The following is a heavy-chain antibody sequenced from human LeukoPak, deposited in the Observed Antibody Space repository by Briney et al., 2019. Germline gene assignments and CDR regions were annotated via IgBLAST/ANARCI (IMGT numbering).Heavy chain of an antibody. Sequence: SETLSLTCDVYGGSFSDYYWSCIRQPPGKGLEWIGEIHPSGSLDYNPSLKSRVTISVDTSKNHFSLKLSSVTAADTAVYYCARGTDRSKIAYWGQGTLVTVSS. V-gene: IGHV4-34*01. D-gene: IGHD4-11*01. CDR3: ARGTDRSKIAY. CDR1: GGSFSDYY. CDR2: IHPSGSL. J-gene: IGHJ4*02.